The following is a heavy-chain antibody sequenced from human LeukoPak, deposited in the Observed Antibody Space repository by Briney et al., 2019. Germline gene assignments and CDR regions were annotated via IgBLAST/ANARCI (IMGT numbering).Heavy chain of an antibody. J-gene: IGHJ4*02. CDR3: AKESADVAAAGLFDY. V-gene: IGHV3-43*01. CDR1: GFTFDDYT. CDR2: ISWDGGST. Sequence: GGSLRLSCAASGFTFDDYTMHWVRQAPGKGLEWVSLISWDGGSTYYADSVKGRFTISRDNSKNSLYLQMNSLSTEETVLYYSAKESADVAAAGLFDYWGQGTLVAVSS. D-gene: IGHD6-13*01.